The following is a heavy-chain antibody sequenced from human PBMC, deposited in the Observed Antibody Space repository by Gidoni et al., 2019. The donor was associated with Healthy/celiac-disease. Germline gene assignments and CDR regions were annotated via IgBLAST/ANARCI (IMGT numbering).Heavy chain of an antibody. V-gene: IGHV3-7*01. CDR2: INQDGSEK. Sequence: EVQLVESGGGLVQPGGSLRLSCAASGFTFSTYWMSWVRQAPGKGLEWVANINQDGSEKYYVDSVKGRFTISRDNAKNSLYLQMNSLRVEDTAVYYCARAAWTYDSWGQGTLVTVSS. CDR1: GFTFSTYW. J-gene: IGHJ5*01. CDR3: ARAAWTYDS. D-gene: IGHD5-12*01.